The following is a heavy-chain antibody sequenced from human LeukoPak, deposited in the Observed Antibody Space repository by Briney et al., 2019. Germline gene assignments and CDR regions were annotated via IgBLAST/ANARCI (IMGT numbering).Heavy chain of an antibody. CDR2: ISAGGGT. J-gene: IGHJ3*02. Sequence: PSETLSLTCSVSDDSISNYYWSWIRQSPGKGLEWIGYISAGGGTNYSPPLKSRVTISLDTSMNYFSLKLRSVTAADSAVYYCARLEGITSTTMGAFDIWGQGTMVTVSS. CDR3: ARLEGITSTTMGAFDI. D-gene: IGHD1-20*01. CDR1: DDSISNYY. V-gene: IGHV4-4*09.